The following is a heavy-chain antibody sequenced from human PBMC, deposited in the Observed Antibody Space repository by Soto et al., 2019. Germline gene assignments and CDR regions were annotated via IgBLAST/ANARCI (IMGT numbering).Heavy chain of an antibody. V-gene: IGHV4-39*07. Sequence: SETLSLTCTVSGGSISSSSYYWGWIRQPPGKGLEWIGSIYHSGSTYYNPSLKSRVTISVDRSKNQFSLKLSSVTAADTAVYYCARGYYGSGSYYNVGYGMDVWGQGTTVTVSS. CDR1: GGSISSSSYY. CDR2: IYHSGST. CDR3: ARGYYGSGSYYNVGYGMDV. D-gene: IGHD3-10*01. J-gene: IGHJ6*02.